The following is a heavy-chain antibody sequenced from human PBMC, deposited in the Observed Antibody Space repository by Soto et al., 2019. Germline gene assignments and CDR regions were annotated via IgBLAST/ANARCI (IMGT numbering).Heavy chain of an antibody. CDR3: AREMVRGVIKWFDP. V-gene: IGHV4-31*03. Sequence: SETLSLTCTVSGGSISSGGYYWSWIRQHPGKGLEWIGYIYYGGSTYYNPSLKSRVTISVDTSKNQFSLKLSSVTAADTAVYYCAREMVRGVIKWFDPWGQGTLVTVS. J-gene: IGHJ5*02. CDR2: IYYGGST. D-gene: IGHD3-10*01. CDR1: GGSISSGGYY.